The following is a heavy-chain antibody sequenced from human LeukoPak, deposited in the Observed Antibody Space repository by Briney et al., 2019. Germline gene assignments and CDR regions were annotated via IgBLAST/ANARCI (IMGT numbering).Heavy chain of an antibody. Sequence: ASVKVSCKASGYAFTGYYMHWVRQAPGQGLEWMGRINPNSGCTNYAQKFQGRVTITRDTSISTAYMELSRLRSDDTAVYYCARVSQQWLCDYWGQGTLVTVSS. J-gene: IGHJ4*02. CDR3: ARVSQQWLCDY. D-gene: IGHD6-19*01. CDR1: GYAFTGYY. CDR2: INPNSGCT. V-gene: IGHV1-2*06.